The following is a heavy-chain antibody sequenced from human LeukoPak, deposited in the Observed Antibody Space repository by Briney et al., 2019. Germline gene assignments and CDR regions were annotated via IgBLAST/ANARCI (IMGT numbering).Heavy chain of an antibody. D-gene: IGHD3-10*01. CDR2: INPDGSQK. CDR1: GFTFSLYW. CDR3: ARERFHGSGAPKFDY. Sequence: GGSLRLSCAASGFTFSLYWMTWVRQSPGKGLEWVADINPDGSQKYSVDSVKGRFTISRDNAKNSLFLQMNSLRVEDTAVYYCARERFHGSGAPKFDYWGQGTLVTVSS. V-gene: IGHV3-7*01. J-gene: IGHJ4*02.